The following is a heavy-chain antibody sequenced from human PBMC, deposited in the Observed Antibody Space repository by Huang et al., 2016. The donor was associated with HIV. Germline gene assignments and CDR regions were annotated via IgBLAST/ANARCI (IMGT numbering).Heavy chain of an antibody. CDR1: GGSFSGYY. CDR2: INHSGNT. Sequence: QVQLEQWGAGLLKASETLSLTCAVYGGSFSGYYWNWLRQAPGKGLERVGEINHSGNTNYNPALKSRVNMSVDTSKSQFSLYLTSLSAADTGTYFCARRYNSRRDYWGRGTLVTVHS. CDR3: ARRYNSRRDY. V-gene: IGHV4-34*02. J-gene: IGHJ4*02. D-gene: IGHD3-22*01.